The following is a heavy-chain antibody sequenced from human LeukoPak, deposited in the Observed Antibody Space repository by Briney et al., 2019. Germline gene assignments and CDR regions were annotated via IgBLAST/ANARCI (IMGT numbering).Heavy chain of an antibody. CDR1: GFTVSSNY. Sequence: GGSLRLSCAASGFTVSSNYMSWVRQAPGKGLEWVSVIYSGGSTYYADSVKGRFTISRDNSKNTLYLQMNSLRAEDTAVYYCARYDSSSWYLGYWGQGTLVTVSS. CDR3: ARYDSSSWYLGY. J-gene: IGHJ4*02. CDR2: IYSGGST. D-gene: IGHD6-13*01. V-gene: IGHV3-66*01.